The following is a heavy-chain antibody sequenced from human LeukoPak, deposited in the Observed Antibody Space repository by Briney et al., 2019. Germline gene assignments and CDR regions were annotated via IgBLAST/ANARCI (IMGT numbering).Heavy chain of an antibody. CDR2: IYYSGST. D-gene: IGHD6-19*01. V-gene: IGHV4-31*03. CDR3: ARVRVAVAGTGSYYFDY. Sequence: PSQTLSLTCTVSGGSISSGGYYWSWIRQHPGKGLEWIGYIYYSGSTYYNPSLKSRVTISVDTSKNQFSLKLSSVTAADTAVYYCARVRVAVAGTGSYYFDYWGQGTLVTVSS. CDR1: GGSISSGGYY. J-gene: IGHJ4*02.